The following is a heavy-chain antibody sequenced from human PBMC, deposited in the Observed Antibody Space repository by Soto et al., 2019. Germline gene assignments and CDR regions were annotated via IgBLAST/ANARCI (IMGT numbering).Heavy chain of an antibody. D-gene: IGHD2-21*02. CDR1: GFTFSHHS. Sequence: GGSLRLSCVASGFTFSHHSMNWVRQAPGKGLEWVSSISSTSGFIFYADSLKGRFTISRDNAKNSLYLQMNSLRVDDTAVYYCARATIVTASHFDFWGQGIMVTVSS. J-gene: IGHJ4*02. V-gene: IGHV3-21*01. CDR2: ISSTSGFI. CDR3: ARATIVTASHFDF.